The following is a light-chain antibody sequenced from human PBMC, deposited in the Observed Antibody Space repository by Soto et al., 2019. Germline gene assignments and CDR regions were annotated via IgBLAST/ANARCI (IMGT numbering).Light chain of an antibody. V-gene: IGKV1-39*01. CDR2: AAS. CDR3: QQSYSTTWT. CDR1: QGISTY. J-gene: IGKJ1*01. Sequence: DMQMTQSPSSLSASVGDKVTITCRASQGISTYLNWYHQKPGKAPKLLIYAASSLQSGVPSRFSGSVSETAFSLTILSLQHAGFATYSCQQSYSTTWTFGPGTKVDIK.